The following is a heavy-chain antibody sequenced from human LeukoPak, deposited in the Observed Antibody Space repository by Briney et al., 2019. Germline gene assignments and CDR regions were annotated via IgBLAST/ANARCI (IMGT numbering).Heavy chain of an antibody. CDR1: GFTFSSYE. V-gene: IGHV3-48*03. CDR3: AGQADYGDYV. D-gene: IGHD4-17*01. CDR2: ISSSGSTI. Sequence: GGSLRLSCAASGFTFSSYEMNWVRQAPGKGLEWVSYISSSGSTIYYADSVKGRFTISRDNAKNSLYLQTNSLRAEDTAVYYYAGQADYGDYVWGQGNLVTVSS. J-gene: IGHJ4*02.